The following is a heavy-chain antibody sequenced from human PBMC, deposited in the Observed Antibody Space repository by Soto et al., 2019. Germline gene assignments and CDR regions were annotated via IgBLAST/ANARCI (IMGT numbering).Heavy chain of an antibody. CDR2: INTSGGSA. CDR1: GYTFSSNY. D-gene: IGHD6-25*01. V-gene: IGHV1-46*01. J-gene: IGHJ5*02. Sequence: ASVKVSCKASGYTFSSNYMHWVRQASGQGLEWMGIINTSGGSATYAQKFQGRVTMTRDTATSTVYMELSSLSSDDTAVYYCARDSGWFDPWVQGTQVTVSS. CDR3: ARDSGWFDP.